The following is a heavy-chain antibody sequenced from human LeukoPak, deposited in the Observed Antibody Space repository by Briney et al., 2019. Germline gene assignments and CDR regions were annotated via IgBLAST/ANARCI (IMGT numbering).Heavy chain of an antibody. D-gene: IGHD3-10*01. Sequence: SETLSLTCNVSGDSLTSHFWSWIRQTPGKGLEWIGYVFHSGTTNYCPSLKSRVTISLDTSKKQFYLRLASVTAADTAVYYCARRMETVTDTFDIWGGGTMVSV. CDR2: VFHSGTT. CDR1: GDSLTSHF. CDR3: ARRMETVTDTFDI. V-gene: IGHV4-59*11. J-gene: IGHJ3*02.